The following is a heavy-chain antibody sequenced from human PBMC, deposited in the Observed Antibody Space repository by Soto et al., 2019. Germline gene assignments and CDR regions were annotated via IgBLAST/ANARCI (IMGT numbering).Heavy chain of an antibody. J-gene: IGHJ4*02. V-gene: IGHV4-59*01. Sequence: PSETLSLTCNVSGGSIRAYYLMWIRQPPGKGLEWIGYISYSGTTNYSPSLENRVTISIDTSKKQLSLRLSSVTTADTAVYSCARSGDDEVSGPGPSADYWGQGTLVTLSS. CDR2: ISYSGTT. CDR1: GGSIRAYY. CDR3: ARSGDDEVSGPGPSADY. D-gene: IGHD3-3*01.